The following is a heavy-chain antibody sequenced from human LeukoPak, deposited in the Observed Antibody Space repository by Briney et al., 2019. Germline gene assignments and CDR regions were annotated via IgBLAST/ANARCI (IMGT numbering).Heavy chain of an antibody. D-gene: IGHD2-2*01. CDR3: ARVDCSFTRCDLQGLDY. CDR1: GFSFSSYA. V-gene: IGHV3-23*01. Sequence: GGSLRLSCSASGFSFSSYAMSWVRQAPGKGLQWVSAISGGGLNTYYADSVKGRFTISRDNSRDTLYLQMNSLRAEDTALYYCARVDCSFTRCDLQGLDYWGQGTLVTVSS. J-gene: IGHJ4*02. CDR2: ISGGGLNT.